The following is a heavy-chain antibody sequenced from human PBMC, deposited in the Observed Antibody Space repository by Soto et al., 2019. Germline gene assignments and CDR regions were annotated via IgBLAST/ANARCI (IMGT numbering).Heavy chain of an antibody. Sequence: GGSPKISFAAPGFTFRSYSMPGVRPAPGKGLEWVAVISYDGSNKYYADSVKGRFTISRDNSKNTLYLQMNSLRAEDTAVYYCARDGGNFGYGMDVWGQGTTVTVSS. J-gene: IGHJ6*02. V-gene: IGHV3-30-3*01. CDR2: ISYDGSNK. CDR3: ARDGGNFGYGMDV. D-gene: IGHD4-4*01. CDR1: GFTFRSYS.